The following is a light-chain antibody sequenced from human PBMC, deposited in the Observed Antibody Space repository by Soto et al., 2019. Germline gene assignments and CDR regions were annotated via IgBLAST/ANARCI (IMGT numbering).Light chain of an antibody. CDR3: QQYKSWHVT. V-gene: IGKV3-15*01. J-gene: IGKJ4*01. CDR2: DAS. CDR1: QTVTNK. Sequence: EIVMKQSPATLSVSPGERVVLSFRATQTVTNKLAWYQQKPGQAPRLLIYDASIRATGIPARFSGSGSGTEFTLTISSLQSEDFVLYYGQQYKSWHVTFGGGTKVEIK.